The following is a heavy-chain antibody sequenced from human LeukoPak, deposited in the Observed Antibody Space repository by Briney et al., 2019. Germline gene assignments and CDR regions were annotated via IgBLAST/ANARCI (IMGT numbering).Heavy chain of an antibody. CDR3: AKSSSSWHAFDI. CDR1: GFTFSSYW. V-gene: IGHV3-23*01. D-gene: IGHD6-13*01. Sequence: GGSLRLSCAASGFTFSSYWMSWVRQAPGKGLEWVSTISGSGGSTYSADYVKGRFTISRDNSKNTLSLQMNSLRAEDTAVYYCAKSSSSWHAFDIWGQGTMVTVSS. J-gene: IGHJ3*02. CDR2: ISGSGGST.